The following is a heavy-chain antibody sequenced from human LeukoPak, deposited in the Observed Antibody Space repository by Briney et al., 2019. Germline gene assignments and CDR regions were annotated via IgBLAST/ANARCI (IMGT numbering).Heavy chain of an antibody. CDR3: ARDSIFGVAQGWFDP. Sequence: GGSLRLSCAASGFTFSSYAMHWVRQAPGKGLEWVAVISYDGSNKYYADSVKGRFTISRDNSKNTLYLQMNSLRAEDTAVYYCARDSIFGVAQGWFDPWGQGTLVTVSS. V-gene: IGHV3-30-3*01. CDR1: GFTFSSYA. J-gene: IGHJ5*02. CDR2: ISYDGSNK. D-gene: IGHD3-3*01.